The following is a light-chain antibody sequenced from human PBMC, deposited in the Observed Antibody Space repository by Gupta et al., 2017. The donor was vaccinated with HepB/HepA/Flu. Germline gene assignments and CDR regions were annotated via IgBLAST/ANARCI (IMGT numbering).Light chain of an antibody. J-gene: IGKJ1*01. Sequence: EIVLTQSPATLSLSPGERATLSCRASQSVSSYLAWYQQKPGQAPRLLIYDASNRAPGSPDRFSGSGSVTDFTLTISRREHEDFAVYYCQQRSNWWTFGQGTKVEIK. CDR1: QSVSSY. CDR3: QQRSNWWT. CDR2: DAS. V-gene: IGKV3-11*01.